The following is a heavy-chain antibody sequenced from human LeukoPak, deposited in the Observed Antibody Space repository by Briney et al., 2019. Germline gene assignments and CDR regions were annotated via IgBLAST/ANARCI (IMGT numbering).Heavy chain of an antibody. D-gene: IGHD3-3*01. CDR3: ARDPYYDFWSGCFDY. J-gene: IGHJ4*02. V-gene: IGHV3-11*04. CDR2: ISSSGSTI. Sequence: GGSLRLSCAASGFTFSDYYMSWIRQAPGKGLEWVSYISSSGSTIYYADSVKGRFTISRDNAKNSLYLQMNSLRAEDTAVHYCARDPYYDFWSGCFDYWGQGTLVTVSS. CDR1: GFTFSDYY.